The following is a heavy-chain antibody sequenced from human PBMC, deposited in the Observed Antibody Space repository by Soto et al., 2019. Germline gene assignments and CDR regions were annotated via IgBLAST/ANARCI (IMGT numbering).Heavy chain of an antibody. Sequence: QVQLVQSGAEVKKPGASVKVPCKASGYNFTDYALHWVRQAPGQGLEWMRWINPDNSNTKYSQKFQGRVTISSDTSANTAYMELRSLTSEDTAVYYCAVVFYYYGSGSDSWGQGTLVIASS. V-gene: IGHV1-3*01. CDR1: GYNFTDYA. CDR3: AVVFYYYGSGSDS. J-gene: IGHJ5*02. D-gene: IGHD3-10*01. CDR2: INPDNSNT.